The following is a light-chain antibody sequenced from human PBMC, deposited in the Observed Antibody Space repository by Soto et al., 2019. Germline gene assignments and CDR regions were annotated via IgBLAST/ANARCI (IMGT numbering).Light chain of an antibody. V-gene: IGLV2-14*01. CDR1: SSDVGDYNF. CDR2: EVS. J-gene: IGLJ1*01. Sequence: QSALTQPASVSGSPGQSSTVSCTGTSSDVGDYNFVSWYQQHPGKAPKLMIYEVSHRPSGVSNRFSGSKSGNTASLTISGLQADDEADYYCNSYTSSNTLYVFGTGTKVTVL. CDR3: NSYTSSNTLYV.